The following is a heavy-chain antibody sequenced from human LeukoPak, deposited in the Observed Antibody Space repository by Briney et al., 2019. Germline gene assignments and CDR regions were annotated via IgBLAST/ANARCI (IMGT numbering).Heavy chain of an antibody. V-gene: IGHV1-2*02. CDR1: GYTFTGYY. D-gene: IGHD2-2*01. CDR2: INPNSGGT. Sequence: GASVKVSRKASGYTFTGYYMHWVRQAPGQGLEWKGWINPNSGGTNYAQKFQGRVTMTRDTSISTAYMELSRLRSDDTAVYYCARRYSSTSCYDYWGQGTLVTASS. J-gene: IGHJ4*02. CDR3: ARRYSSTSCYDY.